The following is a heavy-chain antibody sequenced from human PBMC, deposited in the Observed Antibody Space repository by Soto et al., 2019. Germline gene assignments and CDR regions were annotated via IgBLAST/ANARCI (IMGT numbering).Heavy chain of an antibody. Sequence: EVQLLESGGGLVQPGGSLRLSCAASGFTFSGYAMSWVRQAPGMGLEWVSTISGSGGTTYYADSAKGRFTISRDLSKNTLYLQMNSLRAEDTAVYYCAKQPTMVRGVITYYFDYWGQGTLVTVSS. CDR2: ISGSGGTT. J-gene: IGHJ4*02. D-gene: IGHD3-10*01. V-gene: IGHV3-23*01. CDR3: AKQPTMVRGVITYYFDY. CDR1: GFTFSGYA.